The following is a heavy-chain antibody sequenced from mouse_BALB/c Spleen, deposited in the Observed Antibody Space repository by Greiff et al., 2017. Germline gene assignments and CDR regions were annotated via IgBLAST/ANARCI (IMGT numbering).Heavy chain of an antibody. V-gene: IGHV2-9*02. D-gene: IGHD2-10*02. Sequence: QVQLKESGPGLVAPSQSLSITCTVSGFSLTSYGVHWVRQPPGKGLEWLGVIWAGGSTNYNSALMSRLSISKDNSKSQVFLKMNSLQTDDTAMYYCGRDKSMVTTRYYFDYWGQGTTLTVSS. J-gene: IGHJ2*01. CDR1: GFSLTSYG. CDR3: GRDKSMVTTRYYFDY. CDR2: IWAGGST.